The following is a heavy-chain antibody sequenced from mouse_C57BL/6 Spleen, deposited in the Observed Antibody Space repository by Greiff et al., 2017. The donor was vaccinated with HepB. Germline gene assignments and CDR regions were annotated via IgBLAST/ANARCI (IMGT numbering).Heavy chain of an antibody. CDR2: ISDGGSYT. CDR3: ARHYYGSSHYAMDY. D-gene: IGHD1-1*01. Sequence: EVQVVESGGGLVKPGGSLKLSCAASGFTFSSYAMSWVRQTPEKRLEWVATISDGGSYTYYPDNVKGRFTISRDNAKNNLYLQMSHLKSEDTAMYYCARHYYGSSHYAMDYWGQGTSVTVSS. V-gene: IGHV5-4*01. CDR1: GFTFSSYA. J-gene: IGHJ4*01.